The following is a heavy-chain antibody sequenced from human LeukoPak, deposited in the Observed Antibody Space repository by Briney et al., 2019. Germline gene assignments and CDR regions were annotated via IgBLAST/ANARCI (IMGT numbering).Heavy chain of an antibody. CDR3: AKTYDRSYYYMDV. CDR1: GFTFDDYV. J-gene: IGHJ6*03. Sequence: GGSLRLSCVVSGFTFDDYVMHWVRQAPGKGLEWVSLISWDGGSTYYADSVKGRFTISRDNSKNSLYLQMNSLRAEDTALYYCAKTYDRSYYYMDVWGKGTTVTVSS. V-gene: IGHV3-43D*03. D-gene: IGHD3-22*01. CDR2: ISWDGGST.